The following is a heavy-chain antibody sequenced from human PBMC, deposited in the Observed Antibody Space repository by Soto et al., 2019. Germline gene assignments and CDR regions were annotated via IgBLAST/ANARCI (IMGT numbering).Heavy chain of an antibody. CDR1: GGTFSNYA. V-gene: IGHV1-69*12. D-gene: IGHD3-22*01. J-gene: IGHJ1*01. CDR2: IIPIFGTT. CDR3: VSRGERYDTSGYG. Sequence: QVQLVQSGAEVKKPGSSVKVSCKASGGTFSNYALSWVRQAPGQGLEWMGDIIPIFGTTNNAQKFQGRVTITADEATSTAYMELSSLRSEATAVYYCVSRGERYDTSGYGWGQGTLVTVSS.